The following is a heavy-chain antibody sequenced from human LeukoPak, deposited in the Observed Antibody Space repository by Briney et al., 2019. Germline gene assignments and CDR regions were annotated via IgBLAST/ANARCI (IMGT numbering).Heavy chain of an antibody. CDR2: ISYDGSNK. J-gene: IGHJ4*02. V-gene: IGHV3-30*04. CDR3: ARDRYGDYGDFDY. Sequence: PGGSLRLSCAASGFTFSGYAMHWVRQAPGKGLEWVAVISYDGSNKYYADSVKGRFTISRDNSKNTLYLQMNSLRAEDTAVYYCARDRYGDYGDFDYWGQGTLVTVSS. D-gene: IGHD4-17*01. CDR1: GFTFSGYA.